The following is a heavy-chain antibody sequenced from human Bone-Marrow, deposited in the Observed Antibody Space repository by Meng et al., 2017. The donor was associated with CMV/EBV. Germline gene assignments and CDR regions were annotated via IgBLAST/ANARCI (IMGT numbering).Heavy chain of an antibody. J-gene: IGHJ2*01. CDR3: AKEGAPSCVVDSWHFDL. CDR1: GFTFSDYY. D-gene: IGHD5-12*01. V-gene: IGHV3-11*04. CDR2: ISNSGRTI. Sequence: GGSLRLSCEASGFTFSDYYMSWIRQAPGKGLEWISYISNSGRTILYADSVRGRFTISRDNAKNSLYLQVISLRAGETAIDYCAKEGAPSCVVDSWHFDLWGRGTLVTVSS.